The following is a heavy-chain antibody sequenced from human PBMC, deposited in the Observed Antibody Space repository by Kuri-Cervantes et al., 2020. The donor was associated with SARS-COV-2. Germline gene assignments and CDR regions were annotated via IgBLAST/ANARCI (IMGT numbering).Heavy chain of an antibody. J-gene: IGHJ1*01. Sequence: SETLSLTCTVSGGSISSYYWSWIRQPPGKGLEWIWYIYYSGSTNYHPSLKSRVTISVDTSKNQFSLKLSSVTAADTAVYYCASLYYYDSSGYLQHWGQGTLVTVSS. V-gene: IGHV4-59*08. CDR1: GGSISSYY. D-gene: IGHD3-22*01. CDR3: ASLYYYDSSGYLQH. CDR2: IYYSGST.